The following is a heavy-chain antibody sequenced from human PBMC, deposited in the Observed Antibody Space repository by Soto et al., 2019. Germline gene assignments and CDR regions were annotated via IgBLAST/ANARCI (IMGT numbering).Heavy chain of an antibody. CDR2: ISSTTNYI. CDR3: ARESEDLTSNFDY. J-gene: IGHJ4*02. V-gene: IGHV3-21*06. Sequence: GGSLRLACASSGFTFTRYSMNWVRQAPGKGLEWVSSISSTTNYIYYGDSMKGRFTISRDNAKNSLYLEMNSLRAEDTAVYYCARESEDLTSNFDYWGQGTLVTVS. CDR1: GFTFTRYS.